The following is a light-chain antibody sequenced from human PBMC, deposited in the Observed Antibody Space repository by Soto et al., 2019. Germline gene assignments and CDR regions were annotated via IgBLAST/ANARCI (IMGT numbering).Light chain of an antibody. CDR1: QSISSY. CDR2: AAS. J-gene: IGKJ2*01. Sequence: GDRVTITCRASQSISSYLNWYQQKPGKAPKPLIYAASSLQSGVPSRFSGSGSGTDFTLTISSLQPEDFATYYCQQSYSTPYTFGQGTKVDIK. CDR3: QQSYSTPYT. V-gene: IGKV1-39*01.